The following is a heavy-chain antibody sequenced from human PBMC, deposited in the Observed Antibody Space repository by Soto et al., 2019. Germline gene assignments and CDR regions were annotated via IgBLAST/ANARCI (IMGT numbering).Heavy chain of an antibody. CDR3: ASGWGVIMHGMDV. Sequence: PSETLSLTCTVSGGSISSYYWSWIRQPPGKGLEWIGYIYYSGSTNYNPSLKSRVTISVDTSTNQFSLKLSSVTAADTAVYYCASGWGVIMHGMDVWGQGTTVTVSS. V-gene: IGHV4-59*01. D-gene: IGHD3-10*01. CDR1: GGSISSYY. J-gene: IGHJ6*02. CDR2: IYYSGST.